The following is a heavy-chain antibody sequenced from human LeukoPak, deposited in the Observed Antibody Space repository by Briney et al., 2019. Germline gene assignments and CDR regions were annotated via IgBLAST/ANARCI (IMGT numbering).Heavy chain of an antibody. CDR2: ISWNSGSI. CDR1: GFTFDDYA. D-gene: IGHD6-13*01. J-gene: IGHJ4*02. Sequence: GGSLRLSCAASGFTFDDYAMHWVRQAPGKGLEWVSGISWNSGSIGYADPVKGRFTISRDNAKNSLYLQMNSLRAEDTALYYCAKDIGYSSSWYVNWGQGTLVTVSS. V-gene: IGHV3-9*01. CDR3: AKDIGYSSSWYVN.